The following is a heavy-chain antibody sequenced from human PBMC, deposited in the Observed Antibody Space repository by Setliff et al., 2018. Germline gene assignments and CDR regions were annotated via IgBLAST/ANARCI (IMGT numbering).Heavy chain of an antibody. D-gene: IGHD1-26*01. CDR1: GGSISSYY. CDR3: ARVAQGLPYVGRRYFDY. V-gene: IGHV4-59*01. CDR2: IYYSGST. Sequence: SETLSLTCTVSGGSISSYYWSWIRQPPGKGLEWIGYIYYSGSTNYNPSLKSRVTISVDTSKNQFSLKLSSVTAADTAVYYCARVAQGLPYVGRRYFDYWGQGTLVTVSS. J-gene: IGHJ4*02.